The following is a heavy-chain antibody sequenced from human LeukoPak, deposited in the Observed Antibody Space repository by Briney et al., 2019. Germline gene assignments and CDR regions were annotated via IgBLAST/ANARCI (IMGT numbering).Heavy chain of an antibody. J-gene: IGHJ5*02. CDR1: GYTFTGHY. D-gene: IGHD6-19*01. Sequence: ASVKVSCKASGYTFTGHYMHWVRQAPGQGLEWMGWINPKSGVTNYAQNFQGRVTMTRDTSITTAHMELSRLTSDDTAVYYCARVIAVAAIECGFDPWGQGTLVTVSS. CDR2: INPKSGVT. V-gene: IGHV1-2*02. CDR3: ARVIAVAAIECGFDP.